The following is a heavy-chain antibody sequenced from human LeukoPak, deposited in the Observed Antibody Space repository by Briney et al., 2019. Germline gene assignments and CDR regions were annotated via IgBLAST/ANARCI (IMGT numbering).Heavy chain of an antibody. V-gene: IGHV3-30-3*01. CDR1: GFTFSSYA. D-gene: IGHD6-13*01. J-gene: IGHJ4*02. Sequence: GGSLRLSCAASGFTFSSYAMHWVRQAPGKGLEWVAVISYDGSNKYYADSVKGRFTISRDNSKNTLYLQMNSLRAEDAAVYYCAREGSSWNYFDYWGQGTLVTVSS. CDR2: ISYDGSNK. CDR3: AREGSSWNYFDY.